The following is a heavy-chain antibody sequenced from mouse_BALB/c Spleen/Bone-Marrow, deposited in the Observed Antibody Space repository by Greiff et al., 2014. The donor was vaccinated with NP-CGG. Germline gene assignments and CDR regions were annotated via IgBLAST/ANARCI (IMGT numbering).Heavy chain of an antibody. CDR3: AKNQGGFYYGGSHWYFDV. D-gene: IGHD1-1*01. CDR2: IWRGGST. CDR1: GFSLTSYG. V-gene: IGHV2-5*01. Sequence: VQLQQSGPGLVQPSQSLSITCTVSGFSLTSYGVHWVRQSPGKGLEWLGVIWRGGSTDYNAAFMSRLSITKDNSKSQVFFKMNSLQADDTAIYYCAKNQGGFYYGGSHWYFDVWGAGTTVTVSS. J-gene: IGHJ1*01.